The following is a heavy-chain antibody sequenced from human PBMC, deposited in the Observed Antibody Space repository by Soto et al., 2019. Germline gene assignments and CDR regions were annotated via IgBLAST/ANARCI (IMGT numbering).Heavy chain of an antibody. D-gene: IGHD6-13*01. CDR2: ISSSSDYI. CDR3: ALKHIAAAFNWFDP. J-gene: IGHJ5*02. Sequence: VGSLRLSCAASGFTFSSYSMNWVRQAPGKGLEWVSSISSSSDYIYYADSVKGRFTISRDNAKNSLYLQMNSLRAEDTAVYYCALKHIAAAFNWFDPWGQGTLVTVSS. V-gene: IGHV3-21*01. CDR1: GFTFSSYS.